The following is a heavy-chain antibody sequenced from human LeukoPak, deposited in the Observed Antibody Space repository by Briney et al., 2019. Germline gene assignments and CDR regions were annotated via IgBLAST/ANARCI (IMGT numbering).Heavy chain of an antibody. CDR2: IRSKANSYAT. J-gene: IGHJ4*02. D-gene: IGHD6-13*01. Sequence: GGSLRLSCAASGFTFSGSAMHWVRQASGKGLEWVGRIRSKANSYATAYAASVKGRFAISRDDSKNTAYLQMNSLKTEDTAVYYCTSLIPGDSSSRDYWGRGTLVTVSS. CDR3: TSLIPGDSSSRDY. V-gene: IGHV3-73*01. CDR1: GFTFSGSA.